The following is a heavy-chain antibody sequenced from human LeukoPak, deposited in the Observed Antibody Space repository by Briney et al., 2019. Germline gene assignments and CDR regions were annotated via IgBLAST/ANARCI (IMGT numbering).Heavy chain of an antibody. Sequence: SETLSLTCTVSGGSISNYYWNWIRQPPGKGLECSGYIYYSGTTNYNPSLKSRVSMSVDTSKNQFSLKLSSVTAADTAVYYCARGRDPYYYYYMDVWGKGTTITISS. CDR2: IYYSGTT. V-gene: IGHV4-59*01. CDR3: ARGRDPYYYYYMDV. CDR1: GGSISNYY. J-gene: IGHJ6*03.